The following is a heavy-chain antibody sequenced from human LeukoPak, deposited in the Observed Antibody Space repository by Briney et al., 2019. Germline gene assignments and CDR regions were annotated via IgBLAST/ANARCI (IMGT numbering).Heavy chain of an antibody. V-gene: IGHV3-9*01. CDR1: GFTFDDYA. Sequence: GGSLRLSCAASGFTFDDYAMHWVRHAPGKGLEWVSGISWNSGSIGYADSVKGRFTISRDNAKNSLYLQMNSLRAEDTAVYYCARVGSYYDMDVWGQGTTVTVSS. J-gene: IGHJ6*02. CDR3: ARVGSYYDMDV. D-gene: IGHD2-15*01. CDR2: ISWNSGSI.